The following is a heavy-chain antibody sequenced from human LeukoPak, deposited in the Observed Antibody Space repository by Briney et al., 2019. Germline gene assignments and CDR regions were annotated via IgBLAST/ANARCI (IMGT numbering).Heavy chain of an antibody. V-gene: IGHV1-69*13. CDR3: AREGVGGTLKYQLLKYWFDP. J-gene: IGHJ5*02. D-gene: IGHD2-2*01. Sequence: SAKVSCKASGGTFSSYAINWVRQAPGQGLEWMGGIISIFGTVNYAQKSQGRVTITADESTSTAYMELSSLRSEDTAVYYCAREGVGGTLKYQLLKYWFDPWGQGTLVTVSS. CDR2: IISIFGTV. CDR1: GGTFSSYA.